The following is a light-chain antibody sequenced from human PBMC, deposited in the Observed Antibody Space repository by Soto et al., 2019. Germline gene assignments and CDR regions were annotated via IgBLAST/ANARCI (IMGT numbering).Light chain of an antibody. J-gene: IGKJ2*02. CDR2: AAS. Sequence: IQMTQSPSSLSASVGDRVTITCRASQSISTYLNWYQQKVGKAPKLLLYAASHLQRGVPSMFSVSGSGTDFAFTISSRQPEDFGTYYCQRSDSTPRTFGQGTQLAIK. V-gene: IGKV1-39*01. CDR1: QSISTY. CDR3: QRSDSTPRT.